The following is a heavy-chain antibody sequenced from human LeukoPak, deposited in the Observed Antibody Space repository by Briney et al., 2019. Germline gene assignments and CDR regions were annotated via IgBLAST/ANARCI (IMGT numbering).Heavy chain of an antibody. CDR1: GYTFTDYN. Sequence: SVKVSCKASGYTFTDYNLHWVRQAPGEGVEWMGWINPKSGGTKFAQKHQGGVTMTADTSIDTAYLELSNLKSDDTAIYYRARSSSGWPLYFDCWGQGTLVTVSS. J-gene: IGHJ4*02. CDR2: INPKSGGT. D-gene: IGHD6-19*01. V-gene: IGHV1-2*02. CDR3: ARSSSGWPLYFDC.